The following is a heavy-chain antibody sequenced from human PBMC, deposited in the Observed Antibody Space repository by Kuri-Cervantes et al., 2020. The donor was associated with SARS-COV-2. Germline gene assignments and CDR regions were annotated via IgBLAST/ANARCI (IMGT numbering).Heavy chain of an antibody. CDR1: GYTFTGYY. Sequence: ASVKVSCKASGYTFTGYYMHWVRQAPGQGPEWIGWINVNDGDTSYARKVQGRVTMTTDTSTTTVYMDLRSLRSDDTAVYYCARSSHLFLDVWGQGTTVTVSS. J-gene: IGHJ6*02. CDR2: INVNDGDT. V-gene: IGHV1-18*04. CDR3: ARSSHLFLDV. D-gene: IGHD3-10*02.